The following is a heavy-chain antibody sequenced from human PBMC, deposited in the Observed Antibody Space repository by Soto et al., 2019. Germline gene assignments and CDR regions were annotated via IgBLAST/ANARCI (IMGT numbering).Heavy chain of an antibody. CDR3: TRDQSRGAGRRGY. V-gene: IGHV3-7*04. Sequence: EVQLVESGGGLVQPGGSLRLSCAASGFTFRSYWMMWVRQAPVKGLEWVANIKEDGSSKYYVDSVKGRFTISRDNAKNSLFLLMNSLRDEDTGVYYCTRDQSRGAGRRGYWGQGTLVTVSS. J-gene: IGHJ4*02. CDR1: GFTFRSYW. CDR2: IKEDGSSK.